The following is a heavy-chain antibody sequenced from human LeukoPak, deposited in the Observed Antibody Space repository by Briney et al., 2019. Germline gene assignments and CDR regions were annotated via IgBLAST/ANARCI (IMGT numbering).Heavy chain of an antibody. Sequence: QPGRSLRLSCAASGFTFSSYAVSWVRQAPGKGLEWVSAIGGSGDFTYYAEYVKGRFTISRDNSKKTLYLQMNSLRAEDTAVYYCAKADRGWGVITKDWGQGTLVTVSS. CDR3: AKADRGWGVITKD. CDR1: GFTFSSYA. D-gene: IGHD3-10*01. J-gene: IGHJ4*02. CDR2: IGGSGDFT. V-gene: IGHV3-23*01.